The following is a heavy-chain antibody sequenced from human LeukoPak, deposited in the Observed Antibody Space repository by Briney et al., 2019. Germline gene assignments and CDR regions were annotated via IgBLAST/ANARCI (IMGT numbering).Heavy chain of an antibody. J-gene: IGHJ4*02. V-gene: IGHV3-30*18. CDR1: GFSFSSYG. CDR3: AKDRWALLNSGSFDY. CDR2: ISYDGSNK. D-gene: IGHD3-10*01. Sequence: GGSLRLSCAGSGFSFSSYGMHWVRQAPGKGLEWVAVISYDGSNKYYADSVKGRFTISRDNSKNTLYLQMNSLRAEDTAVYYCAKDRWALLNSGSFDYWGQGTLVTVSS.